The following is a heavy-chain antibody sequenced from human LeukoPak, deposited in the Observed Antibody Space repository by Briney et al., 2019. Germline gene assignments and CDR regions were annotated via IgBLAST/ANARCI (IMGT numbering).Heavy chain of an antibody. CDR2: ISGSGGST. CDR3: AKLVDNSGSYFDY. J-gene: IGHJ4*02. D-gene: IGHD1-26*01. Sequence: GESLRLSCAASGFTFSSYAMSWVRQAPGKGLEWVSAISGSGGSTYYADSVKGRFTISRDNSKNTLYLQMNSLRAEDTAVYYCAKLVDNSGSYFDYWGQGTLVTVSS. CDR1: GFTFSSYA. V-gene: IGHV3-23*01.